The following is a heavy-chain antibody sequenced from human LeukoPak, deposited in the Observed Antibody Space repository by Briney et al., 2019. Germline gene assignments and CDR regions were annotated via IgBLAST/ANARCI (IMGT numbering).Heavy chain of an antibody. CDR1: GFTFCSHA. Sequence: GGSLRLSCAPSGFTFCSHAMNWVRQGPGKRRERVAPIFGDGYKAYYAESVKGRFAISRDNSQNMLYLQMNSLRAEDTPLYYCAKDIVFLFGDRRGQGALVTVSS. D-gene: IGHD3-10*01. CDR2: IFGDGYKA. CDR3: AKDIVFLFGDR. J-gene: IGHJ4*02. V-gene: IGHV3-23*01.